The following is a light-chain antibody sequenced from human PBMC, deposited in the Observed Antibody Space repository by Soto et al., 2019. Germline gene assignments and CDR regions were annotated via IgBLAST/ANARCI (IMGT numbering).Light chain of an antibody. CDR2: GAS. J-gene: IGKJ2*01. V-gene: IGKV3-11*01. Sequence: EIVLTQSPDTLSLSPGERATLSCRASQNVGTYLTWFQQKPGQAPRRLIYGASTRVSGVPARFSGSGSGTDFTLTISSLEPEDFAVYYCQQCSKWPMYTFGQGTKLEIK. CDR1: QNVGTY. CDR3: QQCSKWPMYT.